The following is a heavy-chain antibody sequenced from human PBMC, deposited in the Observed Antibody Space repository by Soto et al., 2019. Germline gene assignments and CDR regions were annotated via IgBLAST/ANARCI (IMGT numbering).Heavy chain of an antibody. Sequence: EVQLVESGGGLVQPGGSLKLSCVASGYTFSDSAMHWVRQASGKGLEWVGRIRSKANNYATVYAASAKGRFTISRDDSKNTAYLQMNSLKTEDTAVYYCARLWSAREPNFDSWGQGTQVSVSS. D-gene: IGHD1-26*01. CDR1: GYTFSDSA. CDR3: ARLWSAREPNFDS. J-gene: IGHJ4*02. CDR2: IRSKANNYAT. V-gene: IGHV3-73*02.